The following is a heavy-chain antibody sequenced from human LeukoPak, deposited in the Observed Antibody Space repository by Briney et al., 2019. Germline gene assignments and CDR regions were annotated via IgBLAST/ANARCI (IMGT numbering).Heavy chain of an antibody. CDR2: INAGNGNT. CDR3: ARDREWLSYYYYYGMDV. V-gene: IGHV1-3*01. Sequence: GASVKVSCKASGYTFTSYAMHWVRQAPGQRLEWMGWINAGNGNTKYSQKFQGRVTITRDTSASTAYMELSSLRSEDTAVYYCARDREWLSYYYYYGMDVWGQGTTVTVSS. J-gene: IGHJ6*02. CDR1: GYTFTSYA. D-gene: IGHD3-3*01.